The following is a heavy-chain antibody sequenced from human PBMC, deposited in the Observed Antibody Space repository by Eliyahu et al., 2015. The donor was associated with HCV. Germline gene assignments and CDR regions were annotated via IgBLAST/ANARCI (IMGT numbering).Heavy chain of an antibody. CDR3: AREYRGRGMKLYNWYFDL. V-gene: IGHV4-34*01. D-gene: IGHD3-10*01. CDR2: INHSGST. J-gene: IGHJ2*01. CDR1: GGSFXGYY. Sequence: QVQLQQWGAGLLKPSETLSLTCAVYGGSFXGYYWSWIRQPPGKGLEWIGEINHSGSTNYNPXLKSRVXISVDTSKNQFSLKLSSVTAADTAVYYCAREYRGRGMKLYNWYFDLWGRGTLVTVSS.